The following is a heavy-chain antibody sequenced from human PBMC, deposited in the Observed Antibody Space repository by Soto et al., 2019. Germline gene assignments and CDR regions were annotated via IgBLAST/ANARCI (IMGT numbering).Heavy chain of an antibody. CDR2: ISTSSTTI. CDR1: GLTFSSYS. D-gene: IGHD2-8*01. V-gene: IGHV3-48*01. CDR3: VMGYYFDY. Sequence: EVQLVESGGGLVQPGGSLRLSCAASGLTFSSYSMNWVRQAPGKGLEWVSDISTSSTTIHYADSVKGRFTISRDNAKNSLYLQMNSLRAEDTAVYYCVMGYYFDYWGQGPLVTVSS. J-gene: IGHJ4*02.